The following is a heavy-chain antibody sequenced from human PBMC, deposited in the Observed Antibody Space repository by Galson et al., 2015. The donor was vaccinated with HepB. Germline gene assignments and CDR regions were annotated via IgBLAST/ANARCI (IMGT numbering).Heavy chain of an antibody. CDR2: IYYSGST. CDR3: ARSIAVAGTRYFQH. J-gene: IGHJ1*01. Sequence: LSLTCTVSGGSISSSSYYWGWIRQPPGKGLEWIGSIYYSGSTYYNPSLKSRVTISVDTSKNQFSLKLSSVTAADTAVYYCARSIAVAGTRYFQHWGQGTLVTVSS. D-gene: IGHD6-19*01. V-gene: IGHV4-39*07. CDR1: GGSISSSSYY.